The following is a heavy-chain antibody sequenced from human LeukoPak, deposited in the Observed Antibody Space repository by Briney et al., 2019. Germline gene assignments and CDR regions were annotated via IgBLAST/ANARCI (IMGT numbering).Heavy chain of an antibody. Sequence: GGSLRLSCAASGFTFSSYSMNWVRQAPGKGLEWVSYISSGSSTIYYADSVKGRFTISRDNAKNSLYLQMNSLRAEDTAVYYCARDLNWETYWGQGTLVSVSS. J-gene: IGHJ4*02. CDR2: ISSGSSTI. CDR3: ARDLNWETY. CDR1: GFTFSSYS. V-gene: IGHV3-48*01. D-gene: IGHD7-27*01.